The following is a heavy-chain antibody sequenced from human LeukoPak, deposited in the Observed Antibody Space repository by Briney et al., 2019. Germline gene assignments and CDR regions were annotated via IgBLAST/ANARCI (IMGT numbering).Heavy chain of an antibody. J-gene: IGHJ2*01. Sequence: GGSLRLSCAVSGLTVSSSYTSWVRQAPGKGLEWVSTIHGGGDVTYYADSVKGRFTISRDNSRNTLYLQMNGLRAEDTAVYYCAKALSSSFYYFDLGGRGTLVTVSS. D-gene: IGHD3-16*02. CDR2: IHGGGDVT. CDR3: AKALSSSFYYFDL. V-gene: IGHV3-23*01. CDR1: GLTVSSSY.